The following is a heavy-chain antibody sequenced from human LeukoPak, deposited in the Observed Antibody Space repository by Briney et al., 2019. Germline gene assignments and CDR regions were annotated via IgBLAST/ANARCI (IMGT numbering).Heavy chain of an antibody. Sequence: GGSLRLSCAASGFTFSSYGMHWVSQAPGKGLEWVAVISYDGSNKYYADSVKGRFTISRDNSKNTLYLQMNRLRAEDTAVYYCAKDRDWYYFDYWGQGTLVTVSS. CDR1: GFTFSSYG. V-gene: IGHV3-30*18. D-gene: IGHD5-24*01. J-gene: IGHJ4*02. CDR2: ISYDGSNK. CDR3: AKDRDWYYFDY.